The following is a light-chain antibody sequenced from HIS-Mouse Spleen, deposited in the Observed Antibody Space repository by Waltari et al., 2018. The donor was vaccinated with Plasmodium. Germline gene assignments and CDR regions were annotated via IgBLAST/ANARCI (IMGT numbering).Light chain of an antibody. Sequence: DIQMTPSPSSLSASVGDRVTIPCRASQSISSYLNWYQQKPGKAPKLLIYAASSLQSGVPSRFSGSGSGTDFTLTISSLQPEYFATYYCQQSYSTWTFGQGTKVEIK. V-gene: IGKV1-39*01. CDR3: QQSYSTWT. CDR2: AAS. J-gene: IGKJ1*01. CDR1: QSISSY.